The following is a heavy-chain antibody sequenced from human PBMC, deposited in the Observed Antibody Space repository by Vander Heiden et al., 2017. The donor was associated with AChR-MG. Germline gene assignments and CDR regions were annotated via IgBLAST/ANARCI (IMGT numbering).Heavy chain of an antibody. Sequence: QVQLVQSGPEVKKPGASVKVSCKASGYTFNNFGISWVRQAPGQGLEWMGWISPYNGHANYPQKFQGRLTLTTDSFTTTAYMELRSLRSDDTAVYYCARGLYPITFGGDPVPGAYWGQGTLVTVSS. CDR3: ARGLYPITFGGDPVPGAY. D-gene: IGHD3-16*01. CDR2: ISPYNGHA. J-gene: IGHJ4*02. CDR1: GYTFNNFG. V-gene: IGHV1-18*01.